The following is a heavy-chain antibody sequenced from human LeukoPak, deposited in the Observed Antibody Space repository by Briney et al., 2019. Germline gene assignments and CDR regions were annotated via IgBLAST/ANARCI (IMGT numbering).Heavy chain of an antibody. Sequence: SETLSLTCTVSGGSISSSSYYWGWIRQPPGTGLEWIGSIYYSGSTYYNPSLKSRVTISVDTSKNQFSLKLSSVTAADTAVYYCATTGMGYGSGTQTYYYYYYMDVWGKGTTVTISS. CDR3: ATTGMGYGSGTQTYYYYYYMDV. J-gene: IGHJ6*03. D-gene: IGHD3-10*01. CDR2: IYYSGST. V-gene: IGHV4-39*07. CDR1: GGSISSSSYY.